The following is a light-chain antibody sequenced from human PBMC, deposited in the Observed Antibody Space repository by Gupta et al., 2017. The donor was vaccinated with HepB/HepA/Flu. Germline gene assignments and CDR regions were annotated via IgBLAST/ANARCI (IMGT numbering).Light chain of an antibody. CDR2: AVS. V-gene: IGLV2-14*01. J-gene: IGLJ3*02. CDR3: SSFTSTSSLAV. CDR1: SSDV. Sequence: QSALTQSASVSGSPGQSITISCTGTSSDVPWYQQHPGKAPKLMIYAVSNRPARVSYRFSGSKSGDTASLTISGLQAEDEADYYCSSFTSTSSLAVFGGGTKLTVL.